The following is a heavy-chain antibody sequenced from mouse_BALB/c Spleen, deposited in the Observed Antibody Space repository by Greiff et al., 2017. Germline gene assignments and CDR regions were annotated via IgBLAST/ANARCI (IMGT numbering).Heavy chain of an antibody. Sequence: EVQLVESGGGLVKPGGSLKLSCAASGFTFSDYYMYWVRQTPEKRLEWVATISDGGSYTYYPDSVKGRFTISRDNAKNNLYLQMSSLKSEDTAMYYCARDGSGGDFDYWGQGTTLTVSS. J-gene: IGHJ2*01. CDR1: GFTFSDYY. CDR2: ISDGGSYT. CDR3: ARDGSGGDFDY. V-gene: IGHV5-4*02.